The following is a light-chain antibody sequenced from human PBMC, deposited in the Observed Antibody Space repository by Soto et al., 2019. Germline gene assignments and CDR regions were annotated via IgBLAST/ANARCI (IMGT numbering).Light chain of an antibody. CDR2: AAS. J-gene: IGKJ4*01. CDR3: QQYKNWPPLT. CDR1: QSVGSA. V-gene: IGKV3D-15*03. Sequence: EIVMTQSPATLSVSPGETATLSCRASQSVGSAVAWYQHKPGQAPRLLIVAASIRATGVPGRFSGGGYGPEFTLTISILQSEDFAVYYCQQYKNWPPLTFGGGTTVEIK.